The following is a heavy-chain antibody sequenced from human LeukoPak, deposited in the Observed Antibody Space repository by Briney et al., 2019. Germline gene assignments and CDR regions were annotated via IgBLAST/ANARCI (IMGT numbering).Heavy chain of an antibody. D-gene: IGHD2-2*01. CDR2: MNPNSGNT. J-gene: IGHJ4*02. Sequence: ASVKVSCKASGYTFTSYEINWVRQATRLGLEWMGWMNPNSGNTGYAQKFQGRVTMTSNTSISTVYLELSSLRSEDTAVYYCARGGFPAAIWGQGTLVTVSS. CDR1: GYTFTSYE. CDR3: ARGGFPAAI. V-gene: IGHV1-8*01.